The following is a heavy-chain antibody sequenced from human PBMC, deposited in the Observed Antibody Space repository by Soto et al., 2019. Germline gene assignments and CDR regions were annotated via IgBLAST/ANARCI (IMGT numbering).Heavy chain of an antibody. Sequence: EVQLLESGGGLIHPGGSLRLSCAASGFSFSSFAMNWVRQAPGKGLEWVSIISGSTDSTFYADSVKCRFTISRDNSKSTLYLQSNSLKAEDTAVYYCAKTRGAMIYAISDYGMEVWGKGTTVTVSS. CDR2: ISGSTDST. J-gene: IGHJ6*04. CDR1: GFSFSSFA. CDR3: AKTRGAMIYAISDYGMEV. V-gene: IGHV3-23*01. D-gene: IGHD2-8*01.